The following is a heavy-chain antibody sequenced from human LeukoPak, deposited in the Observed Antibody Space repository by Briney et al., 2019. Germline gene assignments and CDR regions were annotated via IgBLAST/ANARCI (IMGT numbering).Heavy chain of an antibody. D-gene: IGHD4-17*01. CDR2: ISAYNGNT. J-gene: IGHJ4*02. Sequence: ASVKVSCKASGYTFTSYDINWVRQATGQGLEWMGWISAYNGNTNYAQKLQGRVTMTTDTSASTAYMELSSLRSEDMAVYYCAREITTVTGYYFDYWGQGTLVTVSS. CDR3: AREITTVTGYYFDY. V-gene: IGHV1-18*03. CDR1: GYTFTSYD.